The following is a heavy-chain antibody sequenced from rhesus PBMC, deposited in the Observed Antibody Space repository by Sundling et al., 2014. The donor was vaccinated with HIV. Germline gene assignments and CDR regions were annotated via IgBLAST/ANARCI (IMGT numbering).Heavy chain of an antibody. V-gene: IGHV4-127*01. CDR3: ATTLVLLPMGFDY. D-gene: IGHD2-2*01. J-gene: IGHJ4*01. Sequence: SRVTISKDTSKNQFSLKLTSVTAADTAVYYCATTLVLLPMGFDYWGQGVLVTVSS.